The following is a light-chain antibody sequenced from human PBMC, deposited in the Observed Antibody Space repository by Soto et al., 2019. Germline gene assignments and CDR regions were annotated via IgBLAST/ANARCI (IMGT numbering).Light chain of an antibody. V-gene: IGKV1-5*01. Sequence: DIPMTQSPSTLSASVGDRVTITCRASQSISNWLAWYQQKPGRAPRLLIYDASSLENGVPSMFSVSGSGTEFTLTISSLQPDDFATYYCQHYNSDPWTFGQGTKVEIK. CDR2: DAS. CDR3: QHYNSDPWT. CDR1: QSISNW. J-gene: IGKJ1*01.